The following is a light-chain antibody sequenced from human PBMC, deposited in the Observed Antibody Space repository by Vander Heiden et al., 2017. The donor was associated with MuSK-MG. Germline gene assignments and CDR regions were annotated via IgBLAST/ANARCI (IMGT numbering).Light chain of an antibody. CDR2: DAS. Sequence: DIQVTQSPTSLSASVGDRVTVTCQASQDIKKYLNWYQQKPGKAPKLLIYDASNLETGVPSRFSGSGSGTDFTFTIISLQPEDVPTYYCQQDDNLPWTFGQGTKVEIK. J-gene: IGKJ1*01. V-gene: IGKV1-33*01. CDR1: QDIKKY. CDR3: QQDDNLPWT.